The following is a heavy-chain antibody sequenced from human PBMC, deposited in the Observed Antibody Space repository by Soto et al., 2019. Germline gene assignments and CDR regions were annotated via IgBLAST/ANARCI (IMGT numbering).Heavy chain of an antibody. Sequence: QVELQEAGPGLVKPSQTLSLTCTVSGGSISSGGYYWSWIRQHPGKGLEWIGYIYYSGSTYYNPSLKSRVTISVDTSKNQFSLKLSSVTAADTAVYYCAGEGGIVGATAADYWGQGTLVTVSS. CDR1: GGSISSGGYY. CDR2: IYYSGST. CDR3: AGEGGIVGATAADY. J-gene: IGHJ4*02. D-gene: IGHD1-26*01. V-gene: IGHV4-31*03.